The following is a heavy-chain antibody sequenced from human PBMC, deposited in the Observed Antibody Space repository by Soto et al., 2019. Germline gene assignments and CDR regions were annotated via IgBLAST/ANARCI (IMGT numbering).Heavy chain of an antibody. D-gene: IGHD2-2*01. J-gene: IGHJ6*02. V-gene: IGHV1-69*13. CDR3: VRGGYCSSTSCYGPLVVAPRGYYYYGMDV. CDR1: GGTFSSYA. CDR2: IIPIFGTA. Sequence: SVKVSCKASGGTFSSYAISWVRQAPGQGLEWMGGIIPIFGTANYAQKFQGRVTITADESTSTAYMELSSLRSEDTAVYYCVRGGYCSSTSCYGPLVVAPRGYYYYGMDVWGQGTTVTVSS.